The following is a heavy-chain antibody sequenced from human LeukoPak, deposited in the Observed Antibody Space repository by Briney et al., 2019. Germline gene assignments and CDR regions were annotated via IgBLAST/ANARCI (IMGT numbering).Heavy chain of an antibody. V-gene: IGHV3-23*01. CDR2: ISGSSVTT. CDR3: AKAMHYYDSSGDYYAFDI. J-gene: IGHJ3*02. CDR1: GLNFSSTA. D-gene: IGHD3-22*01. Sequence: GSLRLSCAGPGLNFSSTAMSWVRQAPGKGVEWVSGISGSSVTTYYADSVKGRFTISRDISKNTLYLQMNSRRAEDTAVYYCAKAMHYYDSSGDYYAFDIWGQGTMVTVSS.